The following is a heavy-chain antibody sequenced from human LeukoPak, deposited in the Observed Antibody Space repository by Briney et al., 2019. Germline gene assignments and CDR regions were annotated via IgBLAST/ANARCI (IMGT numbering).Heavy chain of an antibody. CDR2: FYYSGST. D-gene: IGHD2-21*01. J-gene: IGHJ3*02. Sequence: SEILSLTCTVSGASISSYYWTWIRQPPGTGLVWIGYFYYSGSTNYNPSLKSRVTISVDASKNQFSLKLTSVTAADTAVYYCARHTGLISFDIWGQGTMVTVSS. V-gene: IGHV4-59*08. CDR1: GASISSYY. CDR3: ARHTGLISFDI.